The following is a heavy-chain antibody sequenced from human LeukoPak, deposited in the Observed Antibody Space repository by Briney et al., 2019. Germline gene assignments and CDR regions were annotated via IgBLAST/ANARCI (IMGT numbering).Heavy chain of an antibody. V-gene: IGHV3-9*01. D-gene: IGHD2-15*01. CDR2: ISWNSGSI. J-gene: IGHJ4*02. CDR3: ARASVVVAGLDY. Sequence: QPGRSLRLSCAASGFTFDDYAMHWVRHAPGKGLEWVSGISWNSGSIGYADSVKGRFTISRDNAKNSLYLQMNSLRAEDTALYYCARASVVVAGLDYWGQGTLVTVSS. CDR1: GFTFDDYA.